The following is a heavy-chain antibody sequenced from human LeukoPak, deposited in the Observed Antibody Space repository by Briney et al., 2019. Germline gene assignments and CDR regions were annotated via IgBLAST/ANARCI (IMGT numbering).Heavy chain of an antibody. Sequence: SETLSLTCTVFGVSFSTYYWTWIRQPAGKGPEWIGRIYSSGNTNYNPSLESRVTMSIDTSKHQFLLKLTSVTAADTAVYYCARERGILRGDAFDLWGQGTMVTVSA. D-gene: IGHD1-26*01. J-gene: IGHJ3*01. CDR2: IYSSGNT. V-gene: IGHV4-4*07. CDR3: ARERGILRGDAFDL. CDR1: GVSFSTYY.